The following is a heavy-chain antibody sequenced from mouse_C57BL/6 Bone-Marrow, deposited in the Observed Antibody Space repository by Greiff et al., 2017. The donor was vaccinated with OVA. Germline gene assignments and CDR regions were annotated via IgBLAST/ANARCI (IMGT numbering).Heavy chain of an antibody. CDR2: ISSGSSTI. Sequence: EVKLVESGGGLVKPGGSLKLSCAASGFTFSDYGMHWVRQAPEKGLEWVAYISSGSSTIYYADTVKGRFTISRDNAKNTLFLQMTSLRSEDTAMYYCARGGLSTFGYWGQGTTLTVSS. J-gene: IGHJ2*01. V-gene: IGHV5-17*01. CDR1: GFTFSDYG. D-gene: IGHD2-1*01. CDR3: ARGGLSTFGY.